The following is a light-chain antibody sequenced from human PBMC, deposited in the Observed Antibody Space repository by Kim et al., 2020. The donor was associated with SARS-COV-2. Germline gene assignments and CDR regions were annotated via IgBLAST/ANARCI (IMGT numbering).Light chain of an antibody. CDR3: QQYYFNPYT. CDR1: QNVISW. Sequence: ASIRDRATITCRAGQNVISWLAWYQQKPGKAPKLLIYRASTLESGVPARFSGSGFGTEFTLTISSLQPDDFATYYCQQYYFNPYTFGQGTKLEI. V-gene: IGKV1-5*03. J-gene: IGKJ2*01. CDR2: RAS.